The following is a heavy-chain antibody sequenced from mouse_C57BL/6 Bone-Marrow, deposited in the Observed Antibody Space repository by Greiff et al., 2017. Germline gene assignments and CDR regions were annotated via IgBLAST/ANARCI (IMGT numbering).Heavy chain of an antibody. CDR3: AGYGCFDG. V-gene: IGHV1-52*01. J-gene: IGHJ1*03. CDR1: GYTFTSYW. Sequence: VQLQQSGAELVRPGSSVKLSCKASGYTFTSYWMHWVKQRPIQGLEWIGNIDPSDSETHYNQKFKDKATLTVDKASSTAYMQLSSLTSEDSAVYYGAGYGCFDGWGTGTTVTGSA. CDR2: IDPSDSET.